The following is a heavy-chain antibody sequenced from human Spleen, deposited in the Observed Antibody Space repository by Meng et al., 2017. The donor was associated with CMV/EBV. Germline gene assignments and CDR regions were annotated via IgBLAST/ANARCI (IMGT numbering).Heavy chain of an antibody. Sequence: SETLSLTCAVRGDSLNIYYWSWIRQSPGKRLEWIGEINHSGSTNYNPSLKSRTTMFIDTSKNQFSLKVNSVTAADTAVYYCATEREYYYGMDVWGQGTTVTVSS. CDR2: INHSGST. CDR1: GDSLNIYY. CDR3: ATEREYYYGMDV. J-gene: IGHJ6*02. D-gene: IGHD5-24*01. V-gene: IGHV4-34*10.